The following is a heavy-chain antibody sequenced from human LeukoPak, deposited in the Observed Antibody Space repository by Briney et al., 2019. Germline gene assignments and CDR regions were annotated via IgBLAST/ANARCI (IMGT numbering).Heavy chain of an antibody. CDR1: GGSISSYY. J-gene: IGHJ6*03. V-gene: IGHV4-59*01. CDR3: AGGVLPGGRGVTKYYYYYYMDV. D-gene: IGHD3-10*01. CDR2: IYYSGST. Sequence: SETLSLTCTVSGGSISSYYWSWIRQPPGKGLEWIGYIYYSGSTNYNPSLKSRVTISVDTSKNQFSLKLSSVTAADTAVYYCAGGVLPGGRGVTKYYYYYYMDVWGKGTTVTISS.